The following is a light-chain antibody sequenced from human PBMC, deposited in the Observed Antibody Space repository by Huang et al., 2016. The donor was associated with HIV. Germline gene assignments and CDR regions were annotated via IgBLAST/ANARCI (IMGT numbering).Light chain of an antibody. V-gene: IGKV3-15*01. Sequence: EIVTTQSPATLSVSPGERATLPCRASQSVSDNLAWYQQKPGQAPRLLIYTASTRATGIPDRLSCGGSGTEFSLNSSSLQSEDSAVYYCQQYNNWPRWTFGQETTVEIK. J-gene: IGKJ1*01. CDR1: QSVSDN. CDR3: QQYNNWPRWT. CDR2: TAS.